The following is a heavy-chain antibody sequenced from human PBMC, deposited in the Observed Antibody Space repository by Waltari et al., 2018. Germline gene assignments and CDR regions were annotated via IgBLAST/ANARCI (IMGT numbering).Heavy chain of an antibody. CDR2: FDPEDGKR. J-gene: IGHJ3*02. CDR3: ATDSRGGDDGFDI. CDR1: GYILTELS. V-gene: IGHV1-24*01. D-gene: IGHD2-15*01. Sequence: QGQVVQSGAEVKKPGASVKVSGKVSGYILTELSIHWVRQAPGKGLEWMGGFDPEDGKRIYAQKFQGRVTMTEDTSTDTAYMELSSLRSEDTAVYYCATDSRGGDDGFDIWGQGTMVTVSS.